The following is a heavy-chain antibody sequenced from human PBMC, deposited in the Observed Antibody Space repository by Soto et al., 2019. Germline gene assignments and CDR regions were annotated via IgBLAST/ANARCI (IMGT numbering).Heavy chain of an antibody. CDR1: GFTVSNNF. V-gene: IGHV3-66*01. CDR2: IYSGGDT. Sequence: EVQLVESGGALVQPGGSLRLSCAASGFTVSNNFMTWVRQAPGKGLEWVSVIYSGGDTYYADSVKGRFTIFRDTSKNTLYLQMKSLRAEDTAVYYCARDGFVAAAGTLDYWGQGTLVTVSS. CDR3: ARDGFVAAAGTLDY. J-gene: IGHJ4*02. D-gene: IGHD6-13*01.